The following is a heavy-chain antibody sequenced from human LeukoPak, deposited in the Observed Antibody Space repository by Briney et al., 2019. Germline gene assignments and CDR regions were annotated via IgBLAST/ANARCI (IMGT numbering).Heavy chain of an antibody. CDR3: ARDFNYYYESSGPRDY. V-gene: IGHV3-66*01. D-gene: IGHD3-22*01. J-gene: IGHJ4*02. CDR1: GFTVSSNY. CDR2: IHSGGST. Sequence: GGSLRLSCAASGFTVSSNYMSWVRQAPGKGLEWASVIHSGGSTYYADSVKGRFTISRDNSKNTLYLQMNSLRAEDTAVYYCARDFNYYYESSGPRDYWGQGTLVTVSS.